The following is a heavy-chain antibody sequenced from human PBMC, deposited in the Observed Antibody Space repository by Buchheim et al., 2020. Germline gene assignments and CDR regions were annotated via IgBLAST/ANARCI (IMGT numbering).Heavy chain of an antibody. J-gene: IGHJ4*02. D-gene: IGHD3-16*02. CDR2: IYYDGTT. CDR1: GGSISGVSYY. V-gene: IGHV4-39*01. Sequence: QLQLQESGPGLVKPSETLSLTCNVSGGSISGVSYYWGWIRQPPGKGLEWIANIYYDGTTHYNSSLKSRVTISVDTSKNQFSLKLNSVTVGDTAVYYCASRDYFWGSYRVYWGQGTL. CDR3: ASRDYFWGSYRVY.